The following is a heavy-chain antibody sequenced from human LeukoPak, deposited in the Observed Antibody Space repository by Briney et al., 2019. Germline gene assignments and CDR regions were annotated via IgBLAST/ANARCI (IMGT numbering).Heavy chain of an antibody. V-gene: IGHV3-23*01. CDR1: GFSVSSNY. J-gene: IGHJ6*02. CDR3: AKDPNGMDV. CDR2: ISGSGGST. Sequence: GGSLRLSCAASGFSVSSNYMSWVRQAPGKGLEWVSGISGSGGSTYYADSVKGRFTISRDKSKNTLYLQMNSLRAEDTAVYYCAKDPNGMDVWGQGTTVTVSS.